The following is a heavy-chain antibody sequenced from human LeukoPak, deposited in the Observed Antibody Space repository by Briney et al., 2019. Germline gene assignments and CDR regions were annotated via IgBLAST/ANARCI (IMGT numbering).Heavy chain of an antibody. CDR1: GDSLSSTSYY. J-gene: IGHJ4*02. CDR3: ARPIGGGGDC. V-gene: IGHV4-39*07. D-gene: IGHD2-15*01. CDR2: IYHSGST. Sequence: SETLSLTCTVSGDSLSSTSYYWGWIRQPPGKGLEWIGSIYHSGSTYYNPSLKSRVTISVDTSKNQFSLKLSSVTAADTAVYYCARPIGGGGDCYGQGTLVTVSS.